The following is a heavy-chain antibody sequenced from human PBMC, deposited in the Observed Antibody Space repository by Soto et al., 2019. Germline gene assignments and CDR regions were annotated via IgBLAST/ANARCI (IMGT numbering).Heavy chain of an antibody. D-gene: IGHD1-26*01. CDR3: ARAPFSGSSPFDY. CDR1: GGSMTGADYH. Sequence: SETLSLTCTVSGGSMTGADYHWSWVRQPPGKGLEWIGYIYHSGTTNYNLSLRGRVTISIDTSKNQFSLKLTSVTAADTAVYYCARAPFSGSSPFDYWGHGALVTVSS. CDR2: IYHSGTT. V-gene: IGHV4-30-4*01. J-gene: IGHJ4*01.